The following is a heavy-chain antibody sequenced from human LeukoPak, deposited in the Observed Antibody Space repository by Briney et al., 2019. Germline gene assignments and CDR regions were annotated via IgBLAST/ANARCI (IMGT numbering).Heavy chain of an antibody. CDR1: GGSISNNVYY. D-gene: IGHD3-22*01. J-gene: IGHJ1*01. CDR3: ARLAQDSSGYFQH. CDR2: IYYSGST. V-gene: IGHV4-39*01. Sequence: KSSETLSLTCTVSGGSISNNVYYWGWIRQPPGKGLEWIGSIYYSGSTNYNPSLKSRVTISVDTSKNQFSLKLSSVTAADTAVYYCARLAQDSSGYFQHWGQGTLVTVSS.